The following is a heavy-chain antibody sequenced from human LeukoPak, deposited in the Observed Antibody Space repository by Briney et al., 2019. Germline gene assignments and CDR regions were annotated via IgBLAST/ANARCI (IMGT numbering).Heavy chain of an antibody. J-gene: IGHJ6*02. Sequence: GGSLRLSCTASGFTVSSNYMSWVRQAPGKGLEWLSVIYSGGSTYYADSVKGRFTISRDNSKNTLYLQMNSLRAEDTAVYYCARDPYSGYDYYYYGMDVWGRGTTVTVSS. V-gene: IGHV3-66*01. CDR2: IYSGGST. CDR1: GFTVSSNY. D-gene: IGHD5-12*01. CDR3: ARDPYSGYDYYYYGMDV.